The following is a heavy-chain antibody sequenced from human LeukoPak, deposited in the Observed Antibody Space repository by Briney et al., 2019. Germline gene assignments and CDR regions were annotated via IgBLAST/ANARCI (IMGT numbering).Heavy chain of an antibody. V-gene: IGHV3-15*01. Sequence: PGGSLRLSCAASGFTFSNAWMCWVRQAPGKGLEWVGRIKSKTDGGTTDYAAPVKGRFTISRDDSKNTLYLQMNSLKTEDTAVYYCATDDYYDSSGYAHWGQGTLVTVSS. CDR1: GFTFSNAW. J-gene: IGHJ4*02. D-gene: IGHD3-22*01. CDR3: ATDDYYDSSGYAH. CDR2: IKSKTDGGTT.